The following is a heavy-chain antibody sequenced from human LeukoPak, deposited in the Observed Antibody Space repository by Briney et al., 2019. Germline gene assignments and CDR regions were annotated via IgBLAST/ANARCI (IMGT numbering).Heavy chain of an antibody. D-gene: IGHD4-17*01. CDR1: GGTFSSYA. CDR2: INPIFGTA. V-gene: IGHV1-69*05. Sequence: SVKVSCKASGGTFSSYANSWVRLAPAPGIEWMGGINPIFGTANYAQNFQGRVTITTDESTSTAYMELSSPVSEDAAVYYCAGGTTLYYWGQGTLVTVSS. J-gene: IGHJ4*02. CDR3: AGGTTLYY.